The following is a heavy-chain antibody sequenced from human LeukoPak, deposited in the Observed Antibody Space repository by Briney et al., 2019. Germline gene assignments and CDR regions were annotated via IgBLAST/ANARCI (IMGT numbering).Heavy chain of an antibody. CDR3: ARGRTELRYFDWLSPYYFDY. J-gene: IGHJ4*02. V-gene: IGHV1-46*01. CDR1: GYTFTSYY. Sequence: ASVKVPCKASGYTFTSYYMHWVRQAPGQGLEWMGIINPSGGSTSYAQKFQGRVTMTRDMSTSTVYMELSSLRSEDTAVYYCARGRTELRYFDWLSPYYFDYWGQGTLVTVSS. CDR2: INPSGGST. D-gene: IGHD3-9*01.